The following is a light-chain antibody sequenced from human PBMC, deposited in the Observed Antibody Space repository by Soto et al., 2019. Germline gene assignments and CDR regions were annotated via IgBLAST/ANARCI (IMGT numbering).Light chain of an antibody. CDR3: SSYTSSSIDYV. V-gene: IGLV2-14*01. CDR2: EVS. Sequence: QSALTQPASVSGSPGQSITISCTGTSSDVGGYNYVSWYQQHPGKAPKLMIYEVSNWPSGVSNRFSGSKSGNTAFLTISGLQDEDEADYYCSSYTSSSIDYVFGTGTKLTVL. CDR1: SSDVGGYNY. J-gene: IGLJ1*01.